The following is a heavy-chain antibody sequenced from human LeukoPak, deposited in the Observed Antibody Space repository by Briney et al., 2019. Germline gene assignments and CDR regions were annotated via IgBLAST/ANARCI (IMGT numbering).Heavy chain of an antibody. CDR1: GGSISGYY. CDR2: IYSTGSS. Sequence: SETLSLTCTVSGGSISGYYWGCFRQPAGKGLEWIGRIYSTGSSNYHPSLKSRVTMSGDTSRNQFSLKLSSLTAADTAIYYGARENPTAIAADYWGQGTLVTVSS. D-gene: IGHD2-21*02. CDR3: ARENPTAIAADY. V-gene: IGHV4-4*07. J-gene: IGHJ4*02.